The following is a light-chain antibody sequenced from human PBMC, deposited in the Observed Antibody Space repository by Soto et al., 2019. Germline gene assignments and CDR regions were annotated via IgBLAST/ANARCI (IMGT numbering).Light chain of an antibody. CDR2: DNN. CDR1: SSNIGNNY. Sequence: HSVLTKPPSVSGVPGQKVTISCSRGSSNIGNNYISWYQQLPGTAPKLLIYDNNKRPSGIPDRFSGSKSGTSATLGITGLQTGDEADYYCGTWDSSLSAGVFGGGTKVTVL. V-gene: IGLV1-51*01. CDR3: GTWDSSLSAGV. J-gene: IGLJ2*01.